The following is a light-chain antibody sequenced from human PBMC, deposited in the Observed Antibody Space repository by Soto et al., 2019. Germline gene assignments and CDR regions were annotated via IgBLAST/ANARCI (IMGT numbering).Light chain of an antibody. J-gene: IGKJ1*01. Sequence: DIVMTQSLDSLAVSLGERATINCKSSQSVLYSSNNKNYLAWYQQKPGQPPKLLIYWASTRESGVPDRFSGSGSGTDFTLTISSLQAEDVAVYYCQQYVSPPQTFGQGTRVEIK. CDR2: WAS. V-gene: IGKV4-1*01. CDR3: QQYVSPPQT. CDR1: QSVLYSSNNKNY.